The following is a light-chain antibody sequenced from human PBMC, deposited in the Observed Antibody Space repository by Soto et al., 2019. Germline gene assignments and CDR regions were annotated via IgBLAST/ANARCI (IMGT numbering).Light chain of an antibody. CDR3: QQYYSYPRT. J-gene: IGKJ1*01. CDR1: QGISSY. Sequence: AIRLTQSPSSFSASTGDRVTITCRASQGISSYLAWYQQKPGKAPKLLIYAASTLQSGVPSRFSGSGSGTDFTLTISCLQSEDFVTYSCQQYYSYPRTFGHGTQVDIK. CDR2: AAS. V-gene: IGKV1-8*01.